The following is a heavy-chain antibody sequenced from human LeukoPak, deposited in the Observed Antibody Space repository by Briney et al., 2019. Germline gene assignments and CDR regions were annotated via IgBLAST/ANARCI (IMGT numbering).Heavy chain of an antibody. CDR2: INHSGST. J-gene: IGHJ4*02. Sequence: SETLSLTCAVYGGSFSGYYWSWIRQPPGKGLEWIGGINHSGSTNYNPSLKSRVTISVDTSKNQFSLKLSSVTAADTAVYYCARVKVAAKSYYFDYWGQGTLVTVSS. CDR1: GGSFSGYY. D-gene: IGHD2-15*01. V-gene: IGHV4-34*09. CDR3: ARVKVAAKSYYFDY.